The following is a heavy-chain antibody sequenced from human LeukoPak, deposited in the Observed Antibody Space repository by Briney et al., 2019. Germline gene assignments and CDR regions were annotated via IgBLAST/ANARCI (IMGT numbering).Heavy chain of an antibody. Sequence: ASVKVSCKASGYSFTTYYMHWVRQAPGQGLEWMGIIKPSGSSTSYAQKFQDRVTMTGDTSTSTVYMELSGLRSEDTAVYYCARVHDSDWYFDYWGQGTLVTVSS. J-gene: IGHJ4*02. V-gene: IGHV1-46*01. CDR3: ARVHDSDWYFDY. CDR1: GYSFTTYY. D-gene: IGHD6-19*01. CDR2: IKPSGSST.